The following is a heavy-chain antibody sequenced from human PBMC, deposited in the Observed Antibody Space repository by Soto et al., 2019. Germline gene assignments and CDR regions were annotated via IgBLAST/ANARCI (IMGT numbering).Heavy chain of an antibody. CDR1: GFTVSSNY. CDR3: ERGSTVTTWGVFDY. J-gene: IGHJ4*02. D-gene: IGHD4-4*01. V-gene: IGHV3-53*01. CDR2: IYSGGST. Sequence: PGGSLRLSCAASGFTVSSNYMSWVRQAPGKGLEWVSVIYSGGSTVYADSVKGRFTISRDNSKNTLYLQMNSLRAEDTAVYYCERGSTVTTWGVFDYWGQGTLVTVSS.